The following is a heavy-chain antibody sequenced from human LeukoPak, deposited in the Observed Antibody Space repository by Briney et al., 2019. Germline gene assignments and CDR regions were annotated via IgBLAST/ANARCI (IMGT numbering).Heavy chain of an antibody. V-gene: IGHV1-2*02. D-gene: IGHD3/OR15-3a*01. CDR2: INPNNGDT. J-gene: IGHJ4*02. CDR3: ARRGYEFSDLDN. CDR1: GYTFTGYY. Sequence: GASVKVSCKASGYTFTGYYMHWVRQAPGQGLEWMGWINPNNGDTNFAQKFQGGVAMTRDTSMNTVYMELSSLRSDDTAVYYCARRGYEFSDLDNWGQGTLVTVSS.